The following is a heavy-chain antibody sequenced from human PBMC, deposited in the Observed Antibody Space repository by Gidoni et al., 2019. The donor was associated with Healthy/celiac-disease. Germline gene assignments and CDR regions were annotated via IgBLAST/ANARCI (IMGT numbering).Heavy chain of an antibody. CDR1: GGSFSGYY. CDR3: ARGQPKIYYYGSGSYYNVVPRYYFDY. D-gene: IGHD3-10*01. J-gene: IGHJ4*02. V-gene: IGHV4-34*01. CDR2: INHSGNT. Sequence: QVQLQQWGAGLLKPSETLSLTCAVYGGSFSGYYWSWIRQPPGKGLEWIGEINHSGNTNYNPSLKSRVTISVDTSKNQFSLKLSSVTAADTAVYYCARGQPKIYYYGSGSYYNVVPRYYFDYWGQGTLVTVSS.